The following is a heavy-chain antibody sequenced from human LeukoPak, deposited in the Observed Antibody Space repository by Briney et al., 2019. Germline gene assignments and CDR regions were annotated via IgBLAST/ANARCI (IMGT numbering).Heavy chain of an antibody. V-gene: IGHV1-18*01. CDR2: ISAYNGNT. J-gene: IGHJ6*02. Sequence: ASVKVSCKASGYTFTSYGISWVRQAPGQGLEWMGWISAYNGNTNYAQKLQGRVTMTTDTSTSTAYMELRSLRSDDTAVYYCARDIRSITIFGVVSQHYGMDVWGQGTTVTVSS. CDR1: GYTFTSYG. CDR3: ARDIRSITIFGVVSQHYGMDV. D-gene: IGHD3-3*01.